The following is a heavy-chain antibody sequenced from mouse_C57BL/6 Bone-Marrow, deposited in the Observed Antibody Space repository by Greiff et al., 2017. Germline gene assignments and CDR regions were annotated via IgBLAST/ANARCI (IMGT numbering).Heavy chain of an antibody. CDR1: AYTFTSYW. D-gene: IGHD1-1*01. V-gene: IGHV1-69*01. J-gene: IGHJ3*01. CDR3: AREGDYGSSSFAY. Sequence: QSQLQQSGAELASPGPSVKLSCKAPAYTFTSYWWHWLKQRPGQGLEWIGEIDPSDSYPNYHQKFKGKSTLTVDKTSSTAYMQLSSLTSEDAAVYYCAREGDYGSSSFAYWGQGTLVTVSA. CDR2: IDPSDSYP.